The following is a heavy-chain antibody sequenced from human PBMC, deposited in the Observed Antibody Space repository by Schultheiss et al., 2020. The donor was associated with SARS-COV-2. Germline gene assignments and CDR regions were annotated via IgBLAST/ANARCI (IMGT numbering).Heavy chain of an antibody. CDR1: GGSISSGGYY. CDR2: IYYSGST. Sequence: SQTLSLTCTVSGGSISSGGYYWSWIRQHPGKGLEWIGYIYYSGSTYYNPSLKSLVTISVDTSKNQFSLKLSSVTAADTAVYYCARARGSYGGNGYYFDYWGQGTLVTVSS. V-gene: IGHV4-31*01. CDR3: ARARGSYGGNGYYFDY. D-gene: IGHD4-23*01. J-gene: IGHJ4*02.